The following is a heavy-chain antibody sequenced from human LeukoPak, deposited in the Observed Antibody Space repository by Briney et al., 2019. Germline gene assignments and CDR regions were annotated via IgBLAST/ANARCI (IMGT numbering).Heavy chain of an antibody. J-gene: IGHJ5*02. D-gene: IGHD3-10*01. CDR3: ARDTYGSGSYLPYNWFDP. Sequence: GASVKVSCKASGYTFTGYYMHWVRQAPGQGLEWMGWINPNSGGTNYAQKFQGRVTVTRDTSISTAYMELSRLRSDDTAVYYCARDTYGSGSYLPYNWFDPWGQGTLVTVSS. CDR1: GYTFTGYY. V-gene: IGHV1-2*02. CDR2: INPNSGGT.